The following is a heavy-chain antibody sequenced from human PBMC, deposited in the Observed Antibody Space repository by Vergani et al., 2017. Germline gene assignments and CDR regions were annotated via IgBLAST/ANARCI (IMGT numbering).Heavy chain of an antibody. Sequence: QVQLQESGPGLVKPSETLSLTCAVSGYSISSGYYWGWIRQPPGKGLEWIGSIYHSGSTYYNPSLKSRVTISVDTSKNQFSLKLSSVTAADTAVYYCSRGGTRTYWVGPLGQGTLVTV. CDR3: SRGGTRTYWVGP. V-gene: IGHV4-38-2*01. D-gene: IGHD1-26*01. CDR2: IYHSGST. CDR1: GYSISSGYY. J-gene: IGHJ5*02.